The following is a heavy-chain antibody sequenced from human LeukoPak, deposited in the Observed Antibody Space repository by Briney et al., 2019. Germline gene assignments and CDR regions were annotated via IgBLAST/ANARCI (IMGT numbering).Heavy chain of an antibody. CDR3: ARVIAAAGEVDYYYGMDV. D-gene: IGHD6-13*01. J-gene: IGHJ6*02. CDR1: GFTFSSYW. Sequence: PGGSLRLSCADSGFTFSSYWMHWVRQAPGKGLVWVSRINSDGTITSYADSVKGRFTISRDNSKNTLYLQMNSLRAEDTAVYYCARVIAAAGEVDYYYGMDVWGQGTSVTVSS. V-gene: IGHV3-74*01. CDR2: INSDGTIT.